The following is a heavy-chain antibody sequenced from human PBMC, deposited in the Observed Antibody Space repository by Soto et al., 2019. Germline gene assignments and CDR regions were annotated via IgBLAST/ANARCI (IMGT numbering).Heavy chain of an antibody. J-gene: IGHJ5*02. CDR1: RYTFTSYD. CDR2: IKTDSGDT. V-gene: IGHV1-2*02. D-gene: IGHD2-2*01. CDR3: ARRSSTYVNERIYDP. Sequence: ASVKVSCKASRYTFTSYDIFWVRQSPGQGLEWMGWIKTDSGDTHYAQNFQGRVTMTRDTSISTAYMELNDLLSADTAVYYCARRSSTYVNERIYDPWGQGTLVTVSS.